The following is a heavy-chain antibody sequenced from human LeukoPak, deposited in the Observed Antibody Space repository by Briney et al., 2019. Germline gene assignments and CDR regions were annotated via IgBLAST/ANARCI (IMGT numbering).Heavy chain of an antibody. J-gene: IGHJ4*02. V-gene: IGHV4-34*01. D-gene: IGHD6-19*01. CDR3: ARAGYSSGWYAGY. Sequence: SETLSLTCAVYGGSFSGYYWSWLRQPPGKGLEWIGEINHSGSTNYNPSLKSRVTISVDTSKNQFSLKLSSVTAADTAVYYCARAGYSSGWYAGYWGQGTLVTVSS. CDR2: INHSGST. CDR1: GGSFSGYY.